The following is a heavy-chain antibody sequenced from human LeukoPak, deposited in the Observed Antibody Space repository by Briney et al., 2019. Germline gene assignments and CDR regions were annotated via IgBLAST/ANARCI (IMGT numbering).Heavy chain of an antibody. V-gene: IGHV1-2*04. J-gene: IGHJ4*02. CDR3: AVGYCSGGRCYSLGY. Sequence: GASVKVSCKASGYTFTGYYMHWVRQAPGQGLEWMGWINPNSGGTNYAQKFQGWVTMTRDTSISTAYMELSRLRSDDTAVYYCAVGYCSGGRCYSLGYWGQGTLVTVSS. D-gene: IGHD2-15*01. CDR2: INPNSGGT. CDR1: GYTFTGYY.